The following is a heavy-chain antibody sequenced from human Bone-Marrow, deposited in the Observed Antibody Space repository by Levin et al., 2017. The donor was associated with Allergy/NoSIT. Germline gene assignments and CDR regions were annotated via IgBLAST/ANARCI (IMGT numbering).Heavy chain of an antibody. J-gene: IGHJ4*02. V-gene: IGHV3-33*01. CDR3: ARDKNTGYIDY. CDR1: GFTFSRSG. Sequence: PGGSLRLSCAASGFTFSRSGMHWVRQAPGKGLEWVAIIWFDGSNEYYADSVKGRFTISRDNSKNTLSLQMNSLRVDDTAVYYCARDKNTGYIDYWGQGTLVTVSS. CDR2: IWFDGSNE. D-gene: IGHD5-12*01.